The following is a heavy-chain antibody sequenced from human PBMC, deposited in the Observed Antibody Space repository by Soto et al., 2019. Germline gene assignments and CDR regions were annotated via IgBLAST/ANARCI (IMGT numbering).Heavy chain of an antibody. CDR1: DHTFTYYG. J-gene: IGHJ6*02. CDR2: ISGYNGNT. V-gene: IGHV1-18*01. Sequence: QVQLLQSGGEVKKPGASVKVSCNSSDHTFTYYGINWVRRAPGQGLEWMGWISGYNGNTKYAQKFQDRVTMSADTSTRTAYMAMRILTXXXXXVYFCAATGGHYFGLDVWGQGTTVTVSS. D-gene: IGHD2-8*02. CDR3: AATGGHYFGLDV.